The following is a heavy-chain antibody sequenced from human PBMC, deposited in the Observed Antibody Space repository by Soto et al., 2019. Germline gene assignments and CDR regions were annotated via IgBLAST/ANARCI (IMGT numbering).Heavy chain of an antibody. J-gene: IGHJ6*02. CDR3: ARNHYYGSGSYYNAPRYYYYYGMDV. CDR2: IYYSGST. D-gene: IGHD3-10*01. CDR1: GGSISSGGYY. V-gene: IGHV4-31*03. Sequence: PSETLSLTCTVSGGSISSGGYYWSWIRQHPGKGLEWIGYIYYSGSTYYNPSLKSRVTISVDTSKNQFSLQLNSVTPEDTAVYYCARNHYYGSGSYYNAPRYYYYYGMDVWGQGTTVTVSS.